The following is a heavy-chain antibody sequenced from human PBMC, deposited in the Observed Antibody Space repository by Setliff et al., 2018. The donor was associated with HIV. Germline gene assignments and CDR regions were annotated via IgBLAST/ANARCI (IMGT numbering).Heavy chain of an antibody. CDR2: ISGSGTYT. Sequence: GGSLRLSCVTSGFTFTSHSMNWVRLRPGKGLEWVASISGSGTYTHYADSVRGRFTVSRDNAKNSLWLQLDSLKVEDTALYFCVRSLSGNSSTYYWAFNFWGQGAPVTVSS. V-gene: IGHV3-21*01. CDR3: VRSLSGNSSTYYWAFNF. J-gene: IGHJ4*02. CDR1: GFTFTSHS. D-gene: IGHD3-22*01.